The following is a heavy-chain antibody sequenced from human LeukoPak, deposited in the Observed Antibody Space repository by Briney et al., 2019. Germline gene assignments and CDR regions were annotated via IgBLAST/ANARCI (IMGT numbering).Heavy chain of an antibody. J-gene: IGHJ4*02. D-gene: IGHD1-26*01. Sequence: SETLSLTCAVYGGSFSGYYWSWIRQPPGKGLEWIGSIYYSGSTYYNPSLKSRLTISVDTSKNQFSLKLSSVTAADTAVYYCARQGRWGGAIDYWGQGTLVTVSS. CDR3: ARQGRWGGAIDY. CDR1: GGSFSGYY. V-gene: IGHV4-34*01. CDR2: IYYSGST.